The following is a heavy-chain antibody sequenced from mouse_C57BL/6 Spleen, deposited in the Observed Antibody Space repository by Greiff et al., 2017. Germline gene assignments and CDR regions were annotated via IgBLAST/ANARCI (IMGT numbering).Heavy chain of an antibody. CDR1: GFTFSDYG. V-gene: IGHV5-17*01. D-gene: IGHD4-1*01. Sequence: EVKVEESGGGLVKPGGSLKLSCAASGFTFSDYGMHWVRQAPEKGLEWVAYISSGSSTIYYADTVKGRFTISRDNAKNTLFLQMTSLRSEDTAMYYCARTLTGTFAYRGQGTLVTVSA. CDR3: ARTLTGTFAY. J-gene: IGHJ3*01. CDR2: ISSGSSTI.